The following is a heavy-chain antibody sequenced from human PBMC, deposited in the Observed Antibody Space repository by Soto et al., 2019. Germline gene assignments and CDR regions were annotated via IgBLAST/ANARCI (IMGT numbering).Heavy chain of an antibody. CDR2: IYHSGST. CDR1: GGSISSDGYS. Sequence: QLQLQESGSGLVKPSQTLSLTCAVSGGSISSDGYSWSWIRQPPGKGLEWIGYIYHSGSTYYNPSLKSRGTISVDRAKNQFSLKLSSVTAADTAVYYCAAGGGLPRYYWGQGTLVTVSS. V-gene: IGHV4-30-2*01. J-gene: IGHJ4*02. CDR3: AAGGGLPRYY. D-gene: IGHD5-12*01.